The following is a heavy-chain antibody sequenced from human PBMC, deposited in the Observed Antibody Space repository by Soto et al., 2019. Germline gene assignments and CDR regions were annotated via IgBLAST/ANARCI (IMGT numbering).Heavy chain of an antibody. D-gene: IGHD6-13*01. Sequence: GGSLRLSCAASGFTFINYAMSWVRQAPGKGLEWVSKISGSGRSTYYADSVKGRFTISRDNSKNTLYLQMNSLRAEDTAVYYCAKPSGLATAGSAFDYWGQGTRVTVSS. CDR2: ISGSGRST. J-gene: IGHJ4*02. CDR1: GFTFINYA. V-gene: IGHV3-23*01. CDR3: AKPSGLATAGSAFDY.